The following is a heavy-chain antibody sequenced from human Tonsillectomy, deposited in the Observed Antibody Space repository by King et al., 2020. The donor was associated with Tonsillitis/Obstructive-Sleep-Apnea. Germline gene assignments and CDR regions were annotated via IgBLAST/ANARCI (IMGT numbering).Heavy chain of an antibody. CDR2: IRRKASGGKT. CDR3: TRARDSACGYSYCYYSMDV. J-gene: IGHJ6*03. Sequence: VQLVESGGGLVQPGRSLRLSCTVSGFTFGDYTMTWVRQAPGKGLEWVGFIRRKASGGKTEYAASVKGRYTISSDNSKNIAYLQMSSLKTEDTAVYSCTRARDSACGYSYCYYSMDVWGEGPRVTVS. CDR1: GFTFGDYT. V-gene: IGHV3-49*04. D-gene: IGHD5-18*01.